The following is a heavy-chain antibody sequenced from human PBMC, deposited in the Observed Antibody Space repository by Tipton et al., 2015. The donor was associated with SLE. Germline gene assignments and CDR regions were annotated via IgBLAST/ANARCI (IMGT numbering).Heavy chain of an antibody. CDR2: IHHSAST. CDR3: ARSAQDYDFWSGLTTNWFDP. V-gene: IGHV4-38-2*02. Sequence: TLSLTCTVSGYAITSRYFWGWIRQPPGKGLEWIGTIHHSASTYYNPSLKGRVTISMDRSNNQFSLKLRSVTAADTAKYYCARSAQDYDFWSGLTTNWFDPWGPGTLVIVSS. J-gene: IGHJ5*02. D-gene: IGHD3-3*01. CDR1: GYAITSRYF.